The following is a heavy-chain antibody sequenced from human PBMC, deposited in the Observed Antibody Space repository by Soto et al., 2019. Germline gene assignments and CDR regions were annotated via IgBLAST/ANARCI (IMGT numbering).Heavy chain of an antibody. J-gene: IGHJ4*02. Sequence: PGGSLRLSCAASGFTFSSYGMHWVRQAPGKGLEWVAFIWHDGGNKFYAESVKGRFTISRDNSKNTLYLQMTSLSAEDTAMYYCARDGDVNTGFRKDYWGQGTLVTVYS. CDR3: ARDGDVNTGFRKDY. D-gene: IGHD5-18*01. CDR1: GFTFSSYG. V-gene: IGHV3-33*01. CDR2: IWHDGGNK.